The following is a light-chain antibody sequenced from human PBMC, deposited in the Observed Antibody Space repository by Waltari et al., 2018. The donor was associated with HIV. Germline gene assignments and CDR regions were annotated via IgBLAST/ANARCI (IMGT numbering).Light chain of an antibody. J-gene: IGKJ4*01. Sequence: EIVLTQSPGTLSLYPGERATLSCRASQSVDSSYLAWYQQKPGQSPRLLISGASSRATGIPDRFSGSGSGTDFTLTIRRLEPEDFAVYYCQQYGRSLTFGGGTKVEIK. CDR3: QQYGRSLT. CDR1: QSVDSSY. V-gene: IGKV3-20*01. CDR2: GAS.